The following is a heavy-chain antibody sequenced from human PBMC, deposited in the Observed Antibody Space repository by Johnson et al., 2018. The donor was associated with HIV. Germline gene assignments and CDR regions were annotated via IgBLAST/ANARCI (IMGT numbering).Heavy chain of an antibody. CDR1: GFTFTDYY. CDR2: ISTSGGGI. D-gene: IGHD6-19*01. V-gene: IGHV3-11*04. Sequence: QVQLVESGGSFVQPRGSMRLSCAASGFTFTDYYMTWIRQAPGQGLEWVSHISTSGGGISYADSVKGRCYISRDNARNSLYLQMNSRSAEDTAGYYCARVRYSSGWPIYAFDIWGQGTVVIVSS. CDR3: ARVRYSSGWPIYAFDI. J-gene: IGHJ3*02.